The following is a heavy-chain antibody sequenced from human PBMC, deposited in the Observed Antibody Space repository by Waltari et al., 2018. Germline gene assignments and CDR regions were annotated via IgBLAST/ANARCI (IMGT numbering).Heavy chain of an antibody. J-gene: IGHJ3*02. CDR1: GFTFSSYA. CDR3: AKEIGCSGGSCYPDDAFDI. D-gene: IGHD2-15*01. CDR2: ISGSGGST. Sequence: EVQLLESGGGLVQPGGSLRLSCAASGFTFSSYAISWVRPAPGKGREWVSAISGSGGSTYYADSVKGRFTISRDNSKNTLYLQMNSLRAEDTAVYYCAKEIGCSGGSCYPDDAFDIWGQGTMVTVSS. V-gene: IGHV3-23*01.